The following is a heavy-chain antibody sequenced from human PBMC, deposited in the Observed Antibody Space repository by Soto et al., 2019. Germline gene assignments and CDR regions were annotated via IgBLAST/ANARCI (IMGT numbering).Heavy chain of an antibody. Sequence: PGESLKISCNGSGYSFTGYWICWVRQMPWKGLEWMGIIYPGDSDTRYSPSFQGQVTISADKSISTAYLQWSSLKASDTAMYYCARLGGRYYDSSVGMDVWGQGTTVTVSS. V-gene: IGHV5-51*01. CDR3: ARLGGRYYDSSVGMDV. D-gene: IGHD3-22*01. CDR1: GYSFTGYW. J-gene: IGHJ6*02. CDR2: IYPGDSDT.